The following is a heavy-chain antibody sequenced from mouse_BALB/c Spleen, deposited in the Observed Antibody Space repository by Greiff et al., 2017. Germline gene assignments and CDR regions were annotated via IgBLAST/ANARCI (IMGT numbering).Heavy chain of an antibody. V-gene: IGHV5-12-2*01. J-gene: IGHJ1*01. CDR2: ISNGGGST. CDR3: ARHPRYFDV. Sequence: EVMLVESGGGLVQPGGSLKLSCAASGFTFSSYTMSWVRQTPEKRLEWVAYISNGGGSTYYPDTVKGRFTISRDNAKNTLYLQMSSLKSEDTAMYYCARHPRYFDVWGAGTTVTVSS. CDR1: GFTFSSYT.